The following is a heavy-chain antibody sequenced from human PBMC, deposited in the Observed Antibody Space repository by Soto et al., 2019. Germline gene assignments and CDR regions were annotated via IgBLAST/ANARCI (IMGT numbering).Heavy chain of an antibody. CDR3: ARPKGTYSSGYYYFDF. J-gene: IGHJ4*02. V-gene: IGHV1-69*01. Sequence: QVQLEQSGGEVKQPGSSVRVSCKTSGGTFSTYAINWVRQAPGQGLEWMGAIIPLFGTADYSQKFQGRVTITADASTSTAYMELSSLIFDDTAVYFCARPKGTYSSGYYYFDFWGQGTLVTVSS. D-gene: IGHD6-19*01. CDR2: IIPLFGTA. CDR1: GGTFSTYA.